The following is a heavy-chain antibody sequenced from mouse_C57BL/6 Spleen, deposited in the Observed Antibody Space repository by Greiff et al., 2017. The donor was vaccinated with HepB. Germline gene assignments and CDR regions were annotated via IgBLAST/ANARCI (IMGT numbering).Heavy chain of an antibody. V-gene: IGHV1-72*01. D-gene: IGHD1-1*01. J-gene: IGHJ3*01. CDR3: ARVSLTTVVARGFAY. CDR2: IDPNSGGT. Sequence: QVQLQQPGAELVKPGASVKLSCKASGYTFTSYWMHWVKQRPGRGLEWIGRIDPNSGGTKYNEKFKSKATLTVDKPSSTAYMQLSSLTSEDSAVYYCARVSLTTVVARGFAYWGQGTLVTVSA. CDR1: GYTFTSYW.